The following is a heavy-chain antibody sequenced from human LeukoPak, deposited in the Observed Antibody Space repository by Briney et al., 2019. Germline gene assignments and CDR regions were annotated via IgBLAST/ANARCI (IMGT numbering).Heavy chain of an antibody. V-gene: IGHV3-7*01. CDR3: ARSRTSGDEALAGNY. Sequence: AGGSLRLSCAASGFTLSSFWMTWVRLAPGKGLEWVANIKQDGSEKYYVDSVKGRFTISRDSAKNSLYLQMNSLRAEDTAVYYCARSRTSGDEALAGNYWGQGTLVTVSS. CDR2: IKQDGSEK. D-gene: IGHD6-19*01. J-gene: IGHJ4*02. CDR1: GFTLSSFW.